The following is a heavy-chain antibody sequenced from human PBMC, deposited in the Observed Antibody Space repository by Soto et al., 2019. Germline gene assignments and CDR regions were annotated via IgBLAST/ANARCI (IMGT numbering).Heavy chain of an antibody. CDR2: IIPIFGTA. D-gene: IGHD2-15*01. Sequence: QVQLVQSGAEVKKPGSSVKVSCKASGGTFSSYAISWVRQAPGQGLEWMGGIIPIFGTANYAQKFQGRVTITADESTSTAYVELTRLRSEDTAVQSYELDRSDRRWYGMDVWGGETTVTDSS. CDR3: ELDRSDRRWYGMDV. CDR1: GGTFSSYA. V-gene: IGHV1-69*12. J-gene: IGHJ6*04.